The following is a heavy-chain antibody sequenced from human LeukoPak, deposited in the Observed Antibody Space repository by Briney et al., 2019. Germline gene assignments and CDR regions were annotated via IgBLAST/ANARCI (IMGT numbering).Heavy chain of an antibody. D-gene: IGHD3-22*01. V-gene: IGHV3-23*01. CDR1: GFTFSSYA. J-gene: IGHJ6*02. CDR3: AKSGPGDYYDSNRYFYYGMDV. CDR2: ISGSGGST. Sequence: GGSLRLSCAASGFTFSSYAMSWVRQAPGKGLEWGSAISGSGGSTYYADSVKGRFTISRDNSKNTLYLQMNSLRAEDTAVYYCAKSGPGDYYDSNRYFYYGMDVWGQGTTVTVSS.